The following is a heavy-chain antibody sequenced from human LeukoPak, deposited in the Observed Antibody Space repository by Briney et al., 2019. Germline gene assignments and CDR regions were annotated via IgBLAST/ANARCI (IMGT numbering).Heavy chain of an antibody. CDR3: TRNLIPEQLVLNF. D-gene: IGHD6-13*01. CDR2: IYTSGST. Sequence: SETLSLTCTVSGNSFGDYYWSWIRQPAGKGLEWIGRIYTSGSTTYNPSLKSRVTMSVDTSKSQFSLNLMSVTAADTAVYYCTRNLIPEQLVLNFWGQGTLVTVSS. V-gene: IGHV4-4*07. J-gene: IGHJ4*02. CDR1: GNSFGDYY.